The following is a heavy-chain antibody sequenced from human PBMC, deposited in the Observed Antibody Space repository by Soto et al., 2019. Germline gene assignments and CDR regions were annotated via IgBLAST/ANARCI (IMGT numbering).Heavy chain of an antibody. J-gene: IGHJ6*02. Sequence: QVQLQEAGPGLVKPSQTLSLTCTVSGGSISSGGYYWSWIRQHPGKGLEWIGCIYYSGSTYYNPTLKSRVTISIDTSKNQFALKLSSVTATDTAVYYCPASCVACGGVNYYGMDVWGQGTTVTVSS. CDR1: GGSISSGGYY. D-gene: IGHD3-10*01. CDR3: PASCVACGGVNYYGMDV. V-gene: IGHV4-31*03. CDR2: IYYSGST.